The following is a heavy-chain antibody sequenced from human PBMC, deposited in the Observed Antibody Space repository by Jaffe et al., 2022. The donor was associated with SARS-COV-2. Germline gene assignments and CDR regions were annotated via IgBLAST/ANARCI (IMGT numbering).Heavy chain of an antibody. J-gene: IGHJ4*02. Sequence: QLQLQESGPGVVKPSETLSLICTVSGGSMSGDSYYWGWIRQPPGKGPEWIGTIYSSGDTYYNPSLNSRVTISVDAPKKYLSLRLTSVTAADTSVYYCARGFNHGPVYFDLWGQGTQVAVSS. CDR3: ARGFNHGPVYFDL. CDR2: IYSSGDT. D-gene: IGHD2-8*01. CDR1: GGSMSGDSYY. V-gene: IGHV4-39*02.